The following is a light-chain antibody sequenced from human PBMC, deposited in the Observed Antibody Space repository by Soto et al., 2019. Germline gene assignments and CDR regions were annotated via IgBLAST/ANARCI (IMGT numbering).Light chain of an antibody. V-gene: IGKV3-11*01. CDR2: GAS. J-gene: IGKJ4*01. CDR1: QNVRTF. Sequence: EVVLTQSPATLSLSPGERATLSCRASQNVRTFLDWYQQKPGQAPRLLIYGASNRATGIPARFSGSGSGTDFTLTISSLQPEDVATYYCQKCGIAPFTFGGGTKVELK. CDR3: QKCGIAPFT.